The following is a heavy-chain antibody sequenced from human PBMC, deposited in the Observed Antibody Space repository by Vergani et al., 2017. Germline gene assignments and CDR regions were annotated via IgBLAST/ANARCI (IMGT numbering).Heavy chain of an antibody. Sequence: QVQLVQSGAEVKKPGASVKVSCKASGYTFTSYAMHWVRQAPGQRLEWMGRIIPILGIANYAQKFQGRVTITADKSTSTAYMELSSLRSEDTAVYYCARGSLKEGAIHFDYWGQGTLVTVSS. CDR2: IIPILGIA. D-gene: IGHD4/OR15-4a*01. CDR1: GYTFTSYA. V-gene: IGHV1-69*04. CDR3: ARGSLKEGAIHFDY. J-gene: IGHJ4*02.